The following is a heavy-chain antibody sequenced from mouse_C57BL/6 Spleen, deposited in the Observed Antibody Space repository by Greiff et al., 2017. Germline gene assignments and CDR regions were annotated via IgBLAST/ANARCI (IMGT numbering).Heavy chain of an antibody. J-gene: IGHJ1*03. D-gene: IGHD1-1*01. CDR3: ARRGTTVVAEGYFDV. CDR2: IYPSDSET. V-gene: IGHV1-61*01. CDR1: GYTFTSYW. Sequence: VQLQQPGAELVRPGSSVKLSCKASGYTFTSYWMDWVKQRPGQGLEWIGNIYPSDSETHYNQKFKDKATLTVDKSSSTAYMQLSSLTSEDSAVYYCARRGTTVVAEGYFDVWGTGTTVTVSS.